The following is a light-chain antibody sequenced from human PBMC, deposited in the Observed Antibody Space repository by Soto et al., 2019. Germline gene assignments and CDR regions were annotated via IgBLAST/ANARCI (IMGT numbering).Light chain of an antibody. Sequence: DIQMTQSPSTLSAPVGDRVTITCRASQSINTWLAWYQQKPGKAPKLLIYKASVLETGVPSRFSGSGSGTEFTLSISSLQPHDSATYYCQQYNGYGRFGQGTKVEIK. J-gene: IGKJ1*01. CDR1: QSINTW. CDR3: QQYNGYGR. CDR2: KAS. V-gene: IGKV1-5*03.